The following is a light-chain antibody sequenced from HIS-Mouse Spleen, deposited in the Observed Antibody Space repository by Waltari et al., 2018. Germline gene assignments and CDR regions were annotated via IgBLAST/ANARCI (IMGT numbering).Light chain of an antibody. J-gene: IGLJ2*01. CDR3: NSRDSRGNHVV. Sequence: SSELTQDPAVSVALGQTVRITCQGDSLRSYYASWYQQKPGQAPVLVIYGKNNRPPGIPYRFSGSSSGNTASLTSTGAQAEDEADYYCNSRDSRGNHVVFGGGTKLTVL. CDR2: GKN. CDR1: SLRSYY. V-gene: IGLV3-19*01.